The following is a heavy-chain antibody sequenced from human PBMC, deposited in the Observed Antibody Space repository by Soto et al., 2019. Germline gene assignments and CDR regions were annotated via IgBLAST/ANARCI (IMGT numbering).Heavy chain of an antibody. D-gene: IGHD3-9*01. CDR2: ISGSGGST. V-gene: IGHV3-23*01. J-gene: IGHJ4*02. CDR1: GFTFSSYA. CDR3: AIVYDILTGYYNY. Sequence: GGSLRLSCAASGFTFSSYAMSWVRQAPGKGLEWVSAISGSGGSTYYADSVKGRLTISRDNSKNTLYLQMNSLRAEDTAVYYCAIVYDILTGYYNYWGQGSLVTVSS.